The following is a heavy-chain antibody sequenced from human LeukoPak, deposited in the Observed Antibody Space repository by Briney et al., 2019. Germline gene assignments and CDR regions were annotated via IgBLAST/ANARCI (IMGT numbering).Heavy chain of an antibody. CDR2: ISGSGGST. Sequence: HSGGSLRLSCAASGFTFSSYAMSWVRQAPGKGLEWVSAISGSGGSTYYADSVKGRFTISRDNSKNTLYLQMNSLRAEDTAVYYCARGVYIAAAQYAYWGQGTLVTVSS. V-gene: IGHV3-23*01. CDR1: GFTFSSYA. D-gene: IGHD6-13*01. CDR3: ARGVYIAAAQYAY. J-gene: IGHJ4*02.